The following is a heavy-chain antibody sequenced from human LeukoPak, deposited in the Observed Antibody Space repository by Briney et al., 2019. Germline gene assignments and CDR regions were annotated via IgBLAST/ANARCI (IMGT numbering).Heavy chain of an antibody. V-gene: IGHV4-59*08. Sequence: SETLSLTCTVSGGSISSYYWNWIRQPPGKGLEWIGYIYYSGSTYYNPSLKSRVTISVDTSKNQFSLKLSSVTAADTAVYYCVTTRAYGDYVVADYWGQGTLVTVSS. CDR3: VTTRAYGDYVVADY. CDR1: GGSISSYY. D-gene: IGHD4-17*01. CDR2: IYYSGST. J-gene: IGHJ4*02.